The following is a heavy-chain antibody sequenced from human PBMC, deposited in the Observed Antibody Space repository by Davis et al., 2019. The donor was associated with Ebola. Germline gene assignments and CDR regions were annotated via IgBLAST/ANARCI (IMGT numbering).Heavy chain of an antibody. D-gene: IGHD3/OR15-3a*01. CDR2: ISWNSGSI. CDR3: AKGRGEFFDWPPRAFDY. CDR1: GFTFDDYA. V-gene: IGHV3-9*01. Sequence: SLKISCAASGFTFDDYAMHWVRQAPGKGLEWVSGISWNSGSIGYADSVKGRFTISRDNAKNSLYLQMNSLRAEDTALYYCAKGRGEFFDWPPRAFDYWGQGTLVTVSS. J-gene: IGHJ4*02.